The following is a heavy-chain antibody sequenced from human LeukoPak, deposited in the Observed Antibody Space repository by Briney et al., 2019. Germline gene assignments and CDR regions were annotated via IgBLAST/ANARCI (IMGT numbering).Heavy chain of an antibody. CDR2: INPNSGGT. D-gene: IGHD2-15*01. V-gene: IGHV1-2*02. CDR3: ARLVVVAATGDFDY. CDR1: GYTFTGYY. Sequence: ASVTVSCKASGYTFTGYYIHWVRQAPGPGLEWMGWINPNSGGTNNAQKFQARVTMTRDTSISSAYMELSKLRSDDTAVYYCARLVVVAATGDFDYRGQGTLVTVSS. J-gene: IGHJ4*02.